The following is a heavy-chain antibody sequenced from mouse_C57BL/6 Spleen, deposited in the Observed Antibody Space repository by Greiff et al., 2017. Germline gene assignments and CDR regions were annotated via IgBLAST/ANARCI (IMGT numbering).Heavy chain of an antibody. D-gene: IGHD2-4*01. V-gene: IGHV3-6*01. CDR1: GYSITSGYY. CDR3: ARVYYDYDEPFAY. J-gene: IGHJ3*01. Sequence: LMESGPGLVKPSQSLSLTCSVTGYSITSGYYWNWIRQFPGNKLEWMGYISYDGSNNYNPSLKNRISITRDTSKNQFFLKLNSVTTEDTATYYCARVYYDYDEPFAYWGQGTLVTVAA. CDR2: ISYDGSN.